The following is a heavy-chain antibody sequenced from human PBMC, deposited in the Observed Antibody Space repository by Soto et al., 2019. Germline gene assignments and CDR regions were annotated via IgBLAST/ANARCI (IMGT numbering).Heavy chain of an antibody. D-gene: IGHD3-22*01. Sequence: PSETLSLTCTISGGSISTYYWNWIRQSPGRGLEWIGYIDYSGNTDYNPSLKSRVTISPGSSMAQFSLRLTSVTPADTAIYYCARDSRHPSFGYYYSGYHHIFDYWGPGALVTGSS. CDR3: ARDSRHPSFGYYYSGYHHIFDY. V-gene: IGHV4-59*01. CDR1: GGSISTYY. J-gene: IGHJ4*02. CDR2: IDYSGNT.